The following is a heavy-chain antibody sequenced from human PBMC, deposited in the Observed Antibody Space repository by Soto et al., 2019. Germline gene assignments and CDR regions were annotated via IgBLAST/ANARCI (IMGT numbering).Heavy chain of an antibody. CDR1: GYTFTGYY. J-gene: IGHJ5*02. CDR2: INPNSGGT. Sequence: QVQLVQSGAEVKKPGASVKVSCKASGYTFTGYYMHWVRQAPGQGLEWMGWINPNSGGTNYAQESQGGNHTTRDTSTSTVNMELRELRSDYTAGYQCARAVAVAGRRNWCEPWGQGTPVTVSS. V-gene: IGHV1-2*02. D-gene: IGHD6-19*01. CDR3: ARAVAVAGRRNWCEP.